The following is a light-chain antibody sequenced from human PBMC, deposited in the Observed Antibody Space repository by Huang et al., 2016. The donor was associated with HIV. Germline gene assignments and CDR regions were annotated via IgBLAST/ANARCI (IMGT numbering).Light chain of an antibody. Sequence: DIQMTPSPSSLSASVGDRVTITCQASQGISTFLNWYQQQPGKAPKLLIYEASNLETGVPSRLTVSGSGTDFNFTISRLQPEDIATYYCQQYHNFPLTFGPGTKVDTK. V-gene: IGKV1-33*01. J-gene: IGKJ3*01. CDR3: QQYHNFPLT. CDR1: QGISTF. CDR2: EAS.